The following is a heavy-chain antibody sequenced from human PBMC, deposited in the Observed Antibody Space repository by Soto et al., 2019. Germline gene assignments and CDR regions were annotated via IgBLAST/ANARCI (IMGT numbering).Heavy chain of an antibody. Sequence: SETLSLTCTVSGGSISSYYWSWIRQPPGKGLEWIGYIYYSGSTNYNPSLKSRVTISVDTSKNQFSLKLSSVTAADTAVYYCASGYFEWYFAYWGQGTLVTVAS. J-gene: IGHJ4*02. V-gene: IGHV4-59*01. CDR1: GGSISSYY. CDR2: IYYSGST. D-gene: IGHD3-9*01. CDR3: ASGYFEWYFAY.